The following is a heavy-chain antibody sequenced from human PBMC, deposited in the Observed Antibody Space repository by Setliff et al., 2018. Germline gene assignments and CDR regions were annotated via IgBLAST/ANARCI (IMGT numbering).Heavy chain of an antibody. CDR3: ARTRYGLGGRPY. Sequence: PSETLSLTCTVSGGSISSYYWSWIRQPPGKGLEWIGYIHYSGSTNYNPSLKSRVTISLDTPKNQFSLRLSSVTAADTAVDYCARTRYGLGGRPYWGQGTLVTVSS. J-gene: IGHJ4*02. D-gene: IGHD2-15*01. V-gene: IGHV4-59*01. CDR2: IHYSGST. CDR1: GGSISSYY.